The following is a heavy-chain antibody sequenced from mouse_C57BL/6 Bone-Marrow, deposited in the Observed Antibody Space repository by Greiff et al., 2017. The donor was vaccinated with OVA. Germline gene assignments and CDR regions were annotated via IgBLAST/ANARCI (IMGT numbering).Heavy chain of an antibody. Sequence: EVKLVESGEGLVKPGGSLKLSCAASGFTFSSYAMSWVRQTPEKRLEWVAYISSGGDYIYYADTVKGRFTISRDNARNTLYLQMSSLKSADTAMYYCTREPFYYGSSPHFAYWGQGTTLTVSS. J-gene: IGHJ2*01. CDR1: GFTFSSYA. CDR2: ISSGGDYI. D-gene: IGHD1-1*01. V-gene: IGHV5-9-1*02. CDR3: TREPFYYGSSPHFAY.